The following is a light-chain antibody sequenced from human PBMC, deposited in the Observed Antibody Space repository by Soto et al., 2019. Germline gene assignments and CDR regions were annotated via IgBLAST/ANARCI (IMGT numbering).Light chain of an antibody. J-gene: IGLJ3*02. CDR2: SNN. Sequence: QSVLTQPPSASGTPGQRVTISCSGTRSNIGSNYVYWYQQLPGTAPKLLIYSNNQRPSGVPDRFSGSKSGTSASLAISGLRSEDEADYYCAAWDDSLSANWVFGGGTKLTV. CDR3: AAWDDSLSANWV. CDR1: RSNIGSNY. V-gene: IGLV1-47*02.